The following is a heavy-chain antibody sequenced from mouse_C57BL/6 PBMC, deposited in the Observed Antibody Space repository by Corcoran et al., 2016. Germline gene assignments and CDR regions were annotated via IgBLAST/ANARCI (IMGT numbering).Heavy chain of an antibody. V-gene: IGHV1-81*01. CDR3: AYDYPYYAMDY. Sequence: QVQLQQSGAELARPGASVKLSCKASGYTFTSYGISWVKQRTGQGLEWIGEIYPRSGNTYYNEKFKGKATLTADKSSSTAYMELRSLTSEDSAVYFWAYDYPYYAMDYWGQGTSVTVSS. CDR1: GYTFTSYG. J-gene: IGHJ4*01. CDR2: IYPRSGNT. D-gene: IGHD2-4*01.